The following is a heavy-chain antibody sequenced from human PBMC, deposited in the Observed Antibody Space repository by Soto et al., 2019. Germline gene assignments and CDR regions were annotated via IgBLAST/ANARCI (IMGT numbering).Heavy chain of an antibody. V-gene: IGHV4-30-4*01. CDR2: VYYTGST. CDR3: VRTARQGAVAPHWFDR. D-gene: IGHD2-21*02. Sequence: SETLSLTCTVSGASIRSTDYYWSWIRQAPGKGLEWIGYVYYTGSTYYNPSLMSRLTISVDTSKNQFSLRLTSVTAAETAVYYCVRTARQGAVAPHWFDRWGQGTQVTVSS. CDR1: GASIRSTDYY. J-gene: IGHJ5*02.